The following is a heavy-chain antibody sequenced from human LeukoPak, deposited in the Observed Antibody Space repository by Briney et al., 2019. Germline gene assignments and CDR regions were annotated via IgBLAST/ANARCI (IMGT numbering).Heavy chain of an antibody. CDR3: ASSSSGYSYAYYFDY. CDR1: GGSISSYY. D-gene: IGHD5-18*01. J-gene: IGHJ4*02. Sequence: PSETLSLTCTVSGGSISSYYWSWIRQPPGKGLEWIGYIYYSGSTNYNPSLKSRVTISVDTSKNQFSLKLSSVTAADTAVYYCASSSSGYSYAYYFDYWGQGTLVTVSS. V-gene: IGHV4-59*01. CDR2: IYYSGST.